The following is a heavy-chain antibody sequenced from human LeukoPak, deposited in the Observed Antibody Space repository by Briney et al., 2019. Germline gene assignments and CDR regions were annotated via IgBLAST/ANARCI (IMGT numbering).Heavy chain of an antibody. Sequence: GGSLRLSCVASGFTFSRYGIHWVRQPPGKGLEWVAVIRYDGSAYSYADSVKGRFTISRDNSKNTLYPQMSSLRAEDTAVYFCARDVWFGDYRWFDPWGQGTLVIVSS. CDR2: IRYDGSAY. D-gene: IGHD3-10*01. CDR3: ARDVWFGDYRWFDP. V-gene: IGHV3-33*01. CDR1: GFTFSRYG. J-gene: IGHJ5*02.